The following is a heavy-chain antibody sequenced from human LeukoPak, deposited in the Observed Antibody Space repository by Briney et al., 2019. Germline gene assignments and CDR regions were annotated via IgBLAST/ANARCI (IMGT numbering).Heavy chain of an antibody. CDR3: AKDSGHIVVALDV. CDR2: ISGSGGST. J-gene: IGHJ6*02. CDR1: GFTFSSYA. V-gene: IGHV3-23*01. Sequence: GGSLRLSCAASGFTFSSYAMSWVRQAPGKGLEWVSAISGSGGSTYYADSVKGRFTISRDNSKNTLYLQMNSLRAEDTAVHYCAKDSGHIVVALDVWGQGTTVTVSS. D-gene: IGHD2-2*01.